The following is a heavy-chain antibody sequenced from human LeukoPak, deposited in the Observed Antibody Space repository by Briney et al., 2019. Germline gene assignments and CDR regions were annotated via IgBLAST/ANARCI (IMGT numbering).Heavy chain of an antibody. V-gene: IGHV4-59*08. CDR2: IYYTGST. Sequence: SETLSLTCSVSGGSISSYYWCCIRQPPGKGLEWIGCIYYTGSTYYSPSLKSRLTISLDTSKNQFSLKLDSVTAAGTAVFYCVRQSAKGGPPDYLVQGTLVTVSS. CDR1: GGSISSYY. CDR3: VRQSAKGGPPDY. J-gene: IGHJ4*02. D-gene: IGHD2-15*01.